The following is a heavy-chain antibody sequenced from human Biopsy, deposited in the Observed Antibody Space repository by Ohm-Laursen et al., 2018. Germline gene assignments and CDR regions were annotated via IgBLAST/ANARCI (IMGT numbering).Heavy chain of an antibody. CDR2: IIPIFGTA. CDR3: ARGALGGGSYRFFY. Sequence: SSVKVSCKASGGTFTNYAISWVRQAPGQGLEWMGGIIPIFGTANYAQKFQGRVTITADESTSTAYMEPSSLRSDDTAVYYCARGALGGGSYRFFYWGQGSLVTVSS. CDR1: GGTFTNYA. V-gene: IGHV1-69*01. D-gene: IGHD1-26*01. J-gene: IGHJ4*02.